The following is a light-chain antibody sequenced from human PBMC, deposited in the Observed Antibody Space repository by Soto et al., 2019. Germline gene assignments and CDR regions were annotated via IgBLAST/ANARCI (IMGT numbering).Light chain of an antibody. CDR1: SSDVGGYNY. J-gene: IGLJ2*01. V-gene: IGLV2-8*01. CDR2: EVS. CDR3: SSYAGSSTLV. Sequence: QSVLTQPPSASGSPGQSVTISCTGTSSDVGGYNYVSWYQQYPGKAPKLMIYEVSERPSGVPDRFSGSKSGNTASLTVSGLQAEDEADYYCSSYAGSSTLVFGGGTKLTVL.